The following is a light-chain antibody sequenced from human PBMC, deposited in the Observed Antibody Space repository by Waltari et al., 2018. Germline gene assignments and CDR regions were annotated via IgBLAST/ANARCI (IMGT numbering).Light chain of an antibody. Sequence: QSVLTQPPSASGTPGQRVTIPCSGSSSNIRSNTVNWYQQLPGPAPKLLIYSNNQRPSGVPDRFSGSKSGTSASLAISGLQSEDEADYYCAAWDDSLMGSMGFGGGTKLTVL. V-gene: IGLV1-44*01. CDR2: SNN. J-gene: IGLJ2*01. CDR3: AAWDDSLMGSMG. CDR1: SSNIRSNT.